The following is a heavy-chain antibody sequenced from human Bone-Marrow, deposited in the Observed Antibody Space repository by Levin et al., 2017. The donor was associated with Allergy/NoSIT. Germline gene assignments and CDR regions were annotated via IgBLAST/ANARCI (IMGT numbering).Heavy chain of an antibody. CDR3: ARQAVPAAMTGCDS. D-gene: IGHD2-2*01. CDR1: GASISSFY. J-gene: IGHJ4*02. Sequence: SETLSLTCTVSGASISSFYWSWIRQPPGKGLEWIGYNYYSGSTNYSPSLKSRVSMSADMSRNQVYLTMSSVTAADTAVDYCARQAVPAAMTGCDSWGQGTLVTVSS. V-gene: IGHV4-59*08. CDR2: NYYSGST.